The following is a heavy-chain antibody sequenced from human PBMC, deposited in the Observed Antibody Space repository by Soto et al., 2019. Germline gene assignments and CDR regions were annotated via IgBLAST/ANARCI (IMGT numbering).Heavy chain of an antibody. Sequence: RWSXRLSCPSAVCTFDSPYIQSISCVRQSPGKGTEWVSTISSNGANTHYTEFVQGRFTISKDASRKTVHLQMNSLRADDTATYFCVSWVYDHLDYWGQGTPVKVYS. CDR1: VCTFDSPYIQS. D-gene: IGHD2-8*01. CDR3: VSWVYDHLDY. V-gene: IGHV3-23*01. CDR2: ISSNGANT. J-gene: IGHJ4*01.